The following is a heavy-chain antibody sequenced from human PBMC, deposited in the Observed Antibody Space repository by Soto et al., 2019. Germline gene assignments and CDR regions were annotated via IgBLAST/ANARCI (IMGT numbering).Heavy chain of an antibody. J-gene: IGHJ5*02. V-gene: IGHV5-51*01. CDR2: IYPGDSDA. CDR3: ARQLGHDYINNWFDP. Sequence: GQAQKIACKGSVYMLTSYWIAWVRQMPGKGLGWMGIIYPGDSDARYSPSFQGQVTISVDKSISTAYLQWSSLKASDTAIYYCARQLGHDYINNWFDPWGQGTLVTVSS. D-gene: IGHD4-4*01. CDR1: VYMLTSYW.